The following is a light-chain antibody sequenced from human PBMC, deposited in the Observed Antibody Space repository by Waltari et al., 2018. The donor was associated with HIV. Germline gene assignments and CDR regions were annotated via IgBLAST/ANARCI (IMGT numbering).Light chain of an antibody. CDR3: SSYTSSSTLVV. Sequence: SAIPQPASVSGSPGQSITIPSTATSSDVGGYNYVSWYQQHPGKAPKLMIYDVSNRPSGVSNRFSGSKSGNTASLTISGLQAEDEADYYCSSYTSSSTLVVFGGGTKLTVL. V-gene: IGLV2-14*03. CDR1: SSDVGGYNY. J-gene: IGLJ2*01. CDR2: DVS.